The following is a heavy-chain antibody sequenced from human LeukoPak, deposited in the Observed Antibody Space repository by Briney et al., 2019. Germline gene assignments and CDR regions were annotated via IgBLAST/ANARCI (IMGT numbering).Heavy chain of an antibody. V-gene: IGHV4-39*01. Sequence: PSETLSLTCTVSGGSISSSSYYWGWIRQPPGKGLEWIGSIYYSGSTYYNPSLKSRVTISVDTSKNQFSLKLSSVTAADRAVYYCARIHIVVVPAASYAFDPWGQGTLVTVSS. D-gene: IGHD2-2*01. CDR3: ARIHIVVVPAASYAFDP. CDR2: IYYSGST. J-gene: IGHJ5*02. CDR1: GGSISSSSYY.